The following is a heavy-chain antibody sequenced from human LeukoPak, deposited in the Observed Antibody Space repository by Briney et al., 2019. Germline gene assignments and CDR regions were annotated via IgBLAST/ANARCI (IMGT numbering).Heavy chain of an antibody. CDR3: AREMVRDAFDI. Sequence: SETLSLTCTVSGGSISRDGHYWSWIRQYPGKGLESIGSVSSSGTTTYNPSLKSRVTISLDTSQNQFSLNLRSLTAADTAAYYCAREMVRDAFDIWGQGTMVTVSS. J-gene: IGHJ3*02. D-gene: IGHD2-8*01. CDR1: GGSISRDGHY. CDR2: VSSSGTT. V-gene: IGHV4-31*03.